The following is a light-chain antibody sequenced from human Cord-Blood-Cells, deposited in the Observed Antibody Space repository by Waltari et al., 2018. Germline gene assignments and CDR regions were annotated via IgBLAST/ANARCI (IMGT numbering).Light chain of an antibody. CDR2: DNN. Sequence: QSVLPQPPSVSAAPGQKVTISCSGSSYNSGNNYVSWYQQLPGTATKLLIYDNNKRPSGIPDRFSGSRSGTSATLGITGLQTGDEADYYCGTWDSSLSAGVFGGGTKLTVL. J-gene: IGLJ2*01. V-gene: IGLV1-51*01. CDR3: GTWDSSLSAGV. CDR1: SYNSGNNY.